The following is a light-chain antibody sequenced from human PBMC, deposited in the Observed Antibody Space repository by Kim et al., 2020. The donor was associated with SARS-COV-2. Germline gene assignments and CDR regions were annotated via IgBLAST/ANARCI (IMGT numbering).Light chain of an antibody. J-gene: IGLJ2*01. CDR3: QVWHSSAGV. Sequence: SYELTQPLSVSVALGQTATITCGGNSLGSKNVHWYQQKPGQAPVLVIYRDKNRASGIPERFSGSNSGKTATLTISRAQVGGEADYYCQVWHSSAGVFGGG. CDR1: SLGSKN. CDR2: RDK. V-gene: IGLV3-9*01.